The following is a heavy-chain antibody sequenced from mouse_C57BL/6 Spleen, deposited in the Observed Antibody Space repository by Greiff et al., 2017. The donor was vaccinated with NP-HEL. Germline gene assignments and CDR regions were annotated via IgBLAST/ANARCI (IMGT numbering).Heavy chain of an antibody. CDR1: GYTFTDYY. Sequence: EVQLQQSGPELVKPGASVKISCKASGYTFTDYYMNWVKQSHGKSLEWIGDINPNNGGTSYNQKFKGKATLTVDKSSSTAYMELRSLTSEDSAVYYCARVYYSNSYWYFDVWGTGTTVTVSS. V-gene: IGHV1-26*01. J-gene: IGHJ1*03. CDR3: ARVYYSNSYWYFDV. D-gene: IGHD2-5*01. CDR2: INPNNGGT.